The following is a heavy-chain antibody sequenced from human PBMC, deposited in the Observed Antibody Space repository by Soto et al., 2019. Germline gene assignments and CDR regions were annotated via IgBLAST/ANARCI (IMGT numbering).Heavy chain of an antibody. V-gene: IGHV3-48*03. D-gene: IGHD6-19*01. Sequence: GGSLRLSCAASGFTFSSYEMNWVRQSPGKGLEWVSYISRGGGTIHYADSVKGRFTISRDNAKSSLYLQMSSLRAEDTAVYYCARDHPSSGWVDYWGQGTLVTVSS. J-gene: IGHJ4*02. CDR1: GFTFSSYE. CDR3: ARDHPSSGWVDY. CDR2: ISRGGGTI.